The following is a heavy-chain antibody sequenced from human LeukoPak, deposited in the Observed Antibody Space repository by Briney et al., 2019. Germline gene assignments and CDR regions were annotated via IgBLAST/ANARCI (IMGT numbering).Heavy chain of an antibody. Sequence: GASVTVFCKASGYTFTGYYIHWVRQAPGQGLEWMGWINPKSGGRNYAQKFQGRGTMTRDTSTTYMELSRLTSDDSAVYYCAREGGFYRPRDYSGEGTLVTVSS. CDR2: INPKSGGR. J-gene: IGHJ4*02. CDR3: AREGGFYRPRDY. D-gene: IGHD6-25*01. V-gene: IGHV1-2*02. CDR1: GYTFTGYY.